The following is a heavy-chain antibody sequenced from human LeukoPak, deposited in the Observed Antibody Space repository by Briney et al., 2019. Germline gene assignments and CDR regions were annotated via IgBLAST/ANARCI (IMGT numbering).Heavy chain of an antibody. V-gene: IGHV3-30-3*01. D-gene: IGHD3-10*01. CDR3: ARDVGYYGSGPLYYYGMDV. Sequence: GGSLRLSCAASGFTFSSYAMHWVREAPGKGLERGAVISYDGSNKYYADSVQGRFTISRDNSKTTLYLQMNSLRAEDTAVYYCARDVGYYGSGPLYYYGMDVWGQGTTVTVSS. CDR1: GFTFSSYA. J-gene: IGHJ6*02. CDR2: ISYDGSNK.